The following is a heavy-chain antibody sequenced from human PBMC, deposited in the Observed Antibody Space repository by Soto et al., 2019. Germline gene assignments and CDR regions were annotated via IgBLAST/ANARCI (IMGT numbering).Heavy chain of an antibody. CDR1: GLTFSSYG. V-gene: IGHV3-33*01. D-gene: IGHD6-13*01. CDR3: ARDLYRAGQIDY. CDR2: IWYDGSHN. Sequence: PGGSLRLSCAASGLTFSSYGMHWVRQAPGKGLEWVAFIWYDGSHNYYADSVKGRFTISRDNSKNTLYLQMNSLRGEDTAIYYCARDLYRAGQIDYWGQGTLVTVSS. J-gene: IGHJ4*02.